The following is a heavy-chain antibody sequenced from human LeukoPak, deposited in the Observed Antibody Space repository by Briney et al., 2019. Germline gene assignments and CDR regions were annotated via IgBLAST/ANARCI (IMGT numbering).Heavy chain of an antibody. J-gene: IGHJ6*03. CDR3: AKVGGEGIFYYYMDV. D-gene: IGHD3-3*01. Sequence: GGSLRLSCAASGFTFSSYAMSWVRQAPGKGLEWVSAISGSGGSTYYADSVKGRFTISRDNSKNTLYLQMNSLRAEDTAVYYCAKVGGEGIFYYYMDVWGKGTTVTVSS. CDR2: ISGSGGST. V-gene: IGHV3-23*01. CDR1: GFTFSSYA.